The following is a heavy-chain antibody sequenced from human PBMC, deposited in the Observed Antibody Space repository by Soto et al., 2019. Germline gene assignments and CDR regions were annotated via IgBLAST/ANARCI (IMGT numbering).Heavy chain of an antibody. V-gene: IGHV3-48*03. Sequence: LRLSCAASGFTFSSYEMNWVRQAPGKGLEWVSYISSSGSTIYYADSVRGRFTISRDNAKNSLYLQMNSLRAEDTAVYYCARDSVSWFGEYPWGQGTLVTVSS. D-gene: IGHD3-10*01. J-gene: IGHJ5*02. CDR2: ISSSGSTI. CDR1: GFTFSSYE. CDR3: ARDSVSWFGEYP.